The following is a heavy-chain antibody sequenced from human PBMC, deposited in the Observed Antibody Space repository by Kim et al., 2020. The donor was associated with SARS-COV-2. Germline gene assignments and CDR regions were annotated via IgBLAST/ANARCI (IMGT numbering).Heavy chain of an antibody. Sequence: SETLSLTCTVSGGSVSSGSYYWSWIRQPPGKGLEWIGYIYYSGSTNYNPSLKSRVTISVDTSKNQFSLKLSSVTAADTAVYYCASVAVAGTYAYWGQGTLVTVSS. CDR2: IYYSGST. CDR3: ASVAVAGTYAY. D-gene: IGHD6-19*01. J-gene: IGHJ4*02. V-gene: IGHV4-61*01. CDR1: GGSVSSGSYY.